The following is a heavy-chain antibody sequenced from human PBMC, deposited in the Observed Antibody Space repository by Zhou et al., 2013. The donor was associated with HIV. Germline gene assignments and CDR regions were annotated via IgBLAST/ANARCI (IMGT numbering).Heavy chain of an antibody. Sequence: QVQLVQSGAEVKKPGSSVKVSCKASGGTFSSYAISWVRQAPGQGLEWMGRIIPILGIANYAQKFQGRVTITADKSTSTAYMELSSLRSEDTAVYYCARGGRITMPPDDFWSGYFSYYYYYMDVWGKGTTVTVSS. J-gene: IGHJ6*03. CDR2: IIPILGIA. CDR3: ARGGRITMPPDDFWSGYFSYYYYYMDV. V-gene: IGHV1-69*04. D-gene: IGHD3-3*01. CDR1: GGTFSSYA.